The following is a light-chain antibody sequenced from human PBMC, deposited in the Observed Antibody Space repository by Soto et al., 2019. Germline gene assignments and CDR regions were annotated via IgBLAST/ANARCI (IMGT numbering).Light chain of an antibody. Sequence: DIVMTQSPDFLGVSLGERATINCKSSQSLLYSSTNKNYLVWYQQKPGQPPKVLIHWATTRESGVPDRFSGSGSGEDFTLTISSLHPEDVALYYCQQYYSTPPTFGQGTRLEIK. J-gene: IGKJ5*01. CDR1: QSLLYSSTNKNY. CDR2: WAT. V-gene: IGKV4-1*01. CDR3: QQYYSTPPT.